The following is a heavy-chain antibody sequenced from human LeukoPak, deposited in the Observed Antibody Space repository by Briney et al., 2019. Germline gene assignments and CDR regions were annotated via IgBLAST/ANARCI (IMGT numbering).Heavy chain of an antibody. V-gene: IGHV3-11*04. D-gene: IGHD2/OR15-2a*01. CDR3: ARPLWPNS. J-gene: IGHJ5*01. Sequence: GGSLRLSCAASGFTFSDYYMSWIRQAPGKGLEWVSYISSSGGITYHADSVKGRFTIPRDNVKNTLYLQMNSLRAEDSGVYYCARPLWPNSGGQGTLVTVSS. CDR1: GFTFSDYY. CDR2: ISSSGGIT.